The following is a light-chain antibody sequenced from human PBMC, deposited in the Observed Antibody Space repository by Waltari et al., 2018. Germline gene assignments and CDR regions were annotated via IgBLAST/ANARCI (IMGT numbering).Light chain of an antibody. Sequence: EIVLTQSPATLSLSSGERATLPCRASQSVSNYLAWYQQKPGQAPRLLIYDASTRATGTPARFSGSGSGTDFTLTISSLEPEDFAFYYCQQRGNGLTFGGGTKVEIK. CDR3: QQRGNGLT. V-gene: IGKV3-11*01. CDR1: QSVSNY. J-gene: IGKJ4*01. CDR2: DAS.